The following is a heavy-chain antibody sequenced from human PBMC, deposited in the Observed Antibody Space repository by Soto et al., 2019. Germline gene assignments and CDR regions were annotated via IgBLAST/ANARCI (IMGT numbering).Heavy chain of an antibody. D-gene: IGHD3-22*01. CDR3: ARWVGGSMFDNSGKYDS. Sequence: QVQLVESGGGVVQPGRSLRLTCAASGFTFSSSGMHWVRQAPGKGLEWGALIAYDGSKTYYGDSVRGRFTISRDNSENTLFLQMNSLRAEDTAVYYCARWVGGSMFDNSGKYDSWGQGTLVTVSS. J-gene: IGHJ5*01. CDR1: GFTFSSSG. V-gene: IGHV3-30*03. CDR2: IAYDGSKT.